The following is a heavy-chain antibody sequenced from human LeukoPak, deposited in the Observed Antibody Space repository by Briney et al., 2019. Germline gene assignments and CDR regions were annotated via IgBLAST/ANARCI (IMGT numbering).Heavy chain of an antibody. CDR2: IGGSDGTT. CDR3: ARITTRYFDY. CDR1: GFTFSSYA. D-gene: IGHD1-1*01. J-gene: IGHJ4*02. V-gene: IGHV3-23*01. Sequence: GGSLRLSCAASGFTFSSYAMTWVRQAPGKGLEWVSSIGGSDGTTSYADSVKGRFTISRDNSKNTLSLQMNSLRADDTAVYYCARITTRYFDYWGQGTLVTVSS.